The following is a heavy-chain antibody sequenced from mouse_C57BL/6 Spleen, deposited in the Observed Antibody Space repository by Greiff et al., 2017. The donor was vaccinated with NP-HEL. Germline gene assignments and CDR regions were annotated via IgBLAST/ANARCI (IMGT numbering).Heavy chain of an antibody. D-gene: IGHD1-1*01. CDR2: IDPETGGT. CDR1: GYTFTDYE. CDR3: TRGSYTKTNFDY. V-gene: IGHV1-15*01. Sequence: QVQLQQSGAELVRPGASVTLSCKASGYTFTDYEMHWVKQTPVHGLEWIGAIDPETGGTAYNQKFKGKAILTADKSSSTAYMALRSLTSEDSAVYYCTRGSYTKTNFDYWGQGTTLTVSS. J-gene: IGHJ2*01.